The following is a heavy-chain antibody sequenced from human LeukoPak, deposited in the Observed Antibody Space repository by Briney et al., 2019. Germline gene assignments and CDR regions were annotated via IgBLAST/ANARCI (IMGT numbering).Heavy chain of an antibody. CDR2: IKQDGSEK. D-gene: IGHD2-15*01. CDR1: GFTFSSYW. J-gene: IGHJ3*02. V-gene: IGHV3-7*01. Sequence: PGGSLRLSCAASGFTFSSYWMSWVRQAPGKGLEWVANIKQDGSEKYYVDSVKGRFTISRDNAKNSLYLQMNSLRAEDTAVYYCARDRYCSGGSCFDAFDIWGRGTMVTVSS. CDR3: ARDRYCSGGSCFDAFDI.